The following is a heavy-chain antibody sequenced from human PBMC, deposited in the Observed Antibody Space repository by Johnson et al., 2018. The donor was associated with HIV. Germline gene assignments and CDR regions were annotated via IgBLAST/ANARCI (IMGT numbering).Heavy chain of an antibody. CDR3: ARDRSKLLYPFDAFDI. D-gene: IGHD2-21*02. CDR2: ISYDGSNK. CDR1: GFTFSNYG. Sequence: QVQLVESGGGVVQPGRSLRLSCAASGFTFSNYGMHWVRQAPGKGLEWVAVISYDGSNKYYADSVKGRFTISRDNSKNTLYLQMNSLRAEDTAVYYCARDRSKLLYPFDAFDIWGQGTMVTVSS. J-gene: IGHJ3*02. V-gene: IGHV3-30*03.